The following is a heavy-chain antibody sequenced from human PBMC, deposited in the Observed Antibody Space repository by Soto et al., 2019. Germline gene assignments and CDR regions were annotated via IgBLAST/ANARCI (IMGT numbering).Heavy chain of an antibody. CDR2: IIPIFGTA. CDR3: ATWYDSSGYYRVGSWFDP. V-gene: IGHV1-69*06. Sequence: SVKVSCKASGGTFSSYSISWVRQAPGQGLEWMGGIIPIFGTANYAQKFQGRVTITADKSTSTAYMELSSLRSEDTAVYYCATWYDSSGYYRVGSWFDPWGQGTLVTVSS. CDR1: GGTFSSYS. J-gene: IGHJ5*02. D-gene: IGHD3-22*01.